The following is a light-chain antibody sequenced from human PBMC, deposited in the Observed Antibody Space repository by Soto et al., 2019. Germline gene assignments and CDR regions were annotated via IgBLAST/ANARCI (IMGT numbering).Light chain of an antibody. Sequence: AIQMTQSPSSLSASVGDRVTITCRASQGIRSDLGWYQQKPGKAPKFLIYGASSLQSSVPSRFSVSGSGTDFSLTICSLQPEDFATYYCLQYYDYPYTFGLWTKLEIK. CDR2: GAS. V-gene: IGKV1-6*01. J-gene: IGKJ2*01. CDR1: QGIRSD. CDR3: LQYYDYPYT.